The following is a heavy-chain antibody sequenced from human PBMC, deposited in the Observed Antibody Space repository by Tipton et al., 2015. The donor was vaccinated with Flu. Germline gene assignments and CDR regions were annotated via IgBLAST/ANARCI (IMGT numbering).Heavy chain of an antibody. V-gene: IGHV4-38-2*02. D-gene: IGHD3-10*01. CDR3: ARLTYYYGSGTSDC. CDR2: VYHGGTT. CDR1: GYSISSRYY. Sequence: LRLSCTVSGYSISSRYYWGWIRQPPGKGLEWIGCVYHGGTTYYNPSLKSRVTISADTWKTQFSLKLGSVTAADTAVYYCARLTYYYGSGTSDCWGQGTLLTVSS. J-gene: IGHJ4*02.